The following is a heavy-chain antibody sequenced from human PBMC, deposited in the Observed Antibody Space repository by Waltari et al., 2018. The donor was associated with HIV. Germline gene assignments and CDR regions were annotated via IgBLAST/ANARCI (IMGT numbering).Heavy chain of an antibody. CDR2: IYTSGST. D-gene: IGHD5-18*01. J-gene: IGHJ4*02. Sequence: QVQLQESGPGLVKPSQTLSLTCTVSGGSISSGNYYWNWIRQPAGKGLEWIGRIYTSGSTNYNPSLKSRVTISVDTSKNQFSPKLSSVTAADTAVYYCAREDTAMVYYFDYWGQGTLVTVSS. CDR3: AREDTAMVYYFDY. CDR1: GGSISSGNYY. V-gene: IGHV4-61*02.